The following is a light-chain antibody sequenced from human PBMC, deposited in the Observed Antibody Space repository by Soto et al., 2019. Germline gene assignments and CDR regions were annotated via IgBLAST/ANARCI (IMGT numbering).Light chain of an antibody. Sequence: QSVLTQPASVSGSPGQSITISCTGTSSNVGSYKLVSWYQQHPGKAPKLMIFEVNKRPSGVSNRFSGSKSGNTASLAISGLQADDEADYFCCSSAPESTYVFGTGTKV. CDR3: CSSAPESTYV. CDR2: EVN. CDR1: SSNVGSYKL. V-gene: IGLV2-23*02. J-gene: IGLJ1*01.